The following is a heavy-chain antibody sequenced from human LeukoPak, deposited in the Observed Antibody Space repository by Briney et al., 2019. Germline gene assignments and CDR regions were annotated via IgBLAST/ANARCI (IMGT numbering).Heavy chain of an antibody. CDR1: GVSITSYY. J-gene: IGHJ4*02. CDR2: IYTSGST. V-gene: IGHV4-4*07. CDR3: ARGESYYDSSGPFDY. D-gene: IGHD3-22*01. Sequence: PSETLSLTCTVSGVSITSYYWSWIRQPAGKGLEWIGRIYTSGSTNYNPSLKSRVTMSVDTSKNQFSLKLSSVTAADTAVYYCARGESYYDSSGPFDYWGQGTLVTVSS.